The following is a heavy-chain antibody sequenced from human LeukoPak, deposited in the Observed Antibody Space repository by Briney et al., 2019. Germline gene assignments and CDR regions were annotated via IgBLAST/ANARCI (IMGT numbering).Heavy chain of an antibody. Sequence: SETLSPTCTVSGGSVSSSGYSWNWIRQPPGKTLEWIGYTYYSGSTNYNPSLKSRVTLSVDTSKNQFSLKLTSVTAADTAVYYCALRRLTSSQIIEDNWFGPWAREPWSPSPQ. CDR3: ALRRLTSSQIIEDNWFGP. CDR2: TYYSGST. V-gene: IGHV4-61*08. D-gene: IGHD2/OR15-2a*01. J-gene: IGHJ5*02. CDR1: GGSVSSSGYS.